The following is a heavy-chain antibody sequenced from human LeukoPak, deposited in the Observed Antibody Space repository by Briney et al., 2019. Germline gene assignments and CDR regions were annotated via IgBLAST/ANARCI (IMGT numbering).Heavy chain of an antibody. Sequence: SETLSLTCTVSGGSSSSYYWSWIRQPPGKGLEWIGYIYYSGSTNYNPSLKSRVTISVDTSKNQFSLKLSSVTAADTAVYYCARLMVRGPFDYWGQGTLVTVSS. J-gene: IGHJ4*02. D-gene: IGHD3-10*01. V-gene: IGHV4-59*12. CDR2: IYYSGST. CDR1: GGSSSSYY. CDR3: ARLMVRGPFDY.